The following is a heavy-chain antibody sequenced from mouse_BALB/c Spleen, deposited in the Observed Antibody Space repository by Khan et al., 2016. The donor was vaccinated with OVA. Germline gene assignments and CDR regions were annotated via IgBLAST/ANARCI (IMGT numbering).Heavy chain of an antibody. V-gene: IGHV1S137*01. CDR1: GYTFTDYA. Sequence: QVQLQQSGPELVRPGVSVKISCNGSGYTFTDYAMYWVKQSHAKSLEWIGLISTYSGSTNYNQKFKGKVTMTVDKSSSAAYMELARLTSEDSAIYYCARPAYDGYYDYWGQGTTLTVSS. J-gene: IGHJ2*01. CDR3: ARPAYDGYYDY. D-gene: IGHD2-3*01. CDR2: ISTYSGST.